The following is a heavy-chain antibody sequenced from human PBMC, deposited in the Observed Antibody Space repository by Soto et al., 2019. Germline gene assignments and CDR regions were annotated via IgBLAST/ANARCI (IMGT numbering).Heavy chain of an antibody. V-gene: IGHV5-51*01. D-gene: IGHD5-12*01. CDR1: GYSFNNYW. CDR2: IYPGDSDT. Sequence: LGESLKISCKGFGYSFNNYWIGWVRQMPGKGLEWMGIIYPGDSDTRYSPSFQGQVTISADKSISTAYLRWSSLKASDTAMYYCARKSGNFDYWGQGTLVTVSS. J-gene: IGHJ4*02. CDR3: ARKSGNFDY.